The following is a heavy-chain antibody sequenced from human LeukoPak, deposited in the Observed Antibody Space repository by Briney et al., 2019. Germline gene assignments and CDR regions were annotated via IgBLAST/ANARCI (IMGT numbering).Heavy chain of an antibody. CDR3: AKGVWTDYTITHFDY. Sequence: PGGSLRLSCAASGFTFSSYWMPWVRQVPGKGLVWVSSINSDGSSTSYADSVKGRFTISRDNSKNTLYLQMNSLRAEDTAVYYCAKGVWTDYTITHFDYWGQGTLVTVSS. CDR1: GFTFSSYW. D-gene: IGHD3/OR15-3a*01. CDR2: INSDGSST. V-gene: IGHV3-74*01. J-gene: IGHJ4*02.